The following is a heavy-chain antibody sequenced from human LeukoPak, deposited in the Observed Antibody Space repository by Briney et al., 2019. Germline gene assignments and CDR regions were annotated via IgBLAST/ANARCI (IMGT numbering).Heavy chain of an antibody. CDR1: GGTFSSYG. D-gene: IGHD3-22*01. J-gene: IGHJ3*02. Sequence: PCKASGGTFSSYGIRWVRQAPGQGLEWMAVISPDGSNKYYADYVQGRFTITRDTSKNTAYLQMNRLRADDTAVYYCAKEGYYDSSDDAFYIWGQGKMVIVSS. CDR2: ISPDGSNK. V-gene: IGHV3-30*18. CDR3: AKEGYYDSSDDAFYI.